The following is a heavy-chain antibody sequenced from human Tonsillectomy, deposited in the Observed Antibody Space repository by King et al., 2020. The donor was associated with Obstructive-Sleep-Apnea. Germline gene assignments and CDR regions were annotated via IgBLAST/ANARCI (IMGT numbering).Heavy chain of an antibody. J-gene: IGHJ4*02. D-gene: IGHD6-19*01. CDR3: TKDLSIGWYGPIDY. V-gene: IGHV3-9*01. Sequence: VQLVESGGGLVQPGRSLRLSCAASGFTFDDYAMHWVRQAPGKGLEWVSGISWNSGKIGYADSVKGRFTISRDNAKNSLDLQMNNLRAEDTSLYYCTKDLSIGWYGPIDYWGQGTLVTVSS. CDR2: ISWNSGKI. CDR1: GFTFDDYA.